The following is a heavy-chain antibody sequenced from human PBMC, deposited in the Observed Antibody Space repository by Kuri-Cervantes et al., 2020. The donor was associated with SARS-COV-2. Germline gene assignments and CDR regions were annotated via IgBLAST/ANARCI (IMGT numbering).Heavy chain of an antibody. CDR1: GFPFSSYS. V-gene: IGHV3-48*01. CDR2: ISSSSSTI. J-gene: IGHJ6*03. CDR3: AGESGTYYMGYFYYYMDV. D-gene: IGHD1-26*01. Sequence: GGSLRLSCAASGFPFSSYSLNWVRQAPGKGLEWVSYISSSSSTIYYADSVKGRFTISRDNAKNSLYLQMNSLKTEDTAVYYCAGESGTYYMGYFYYYMDVWGRGTTVTVSS.